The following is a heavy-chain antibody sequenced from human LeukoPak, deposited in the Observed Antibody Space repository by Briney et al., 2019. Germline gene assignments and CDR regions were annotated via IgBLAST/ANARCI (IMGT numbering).Heavy chain of an antibody. V-gene: IGHV1-2*02. J-gene: IGHJ4*02. CDR1: GYTFSGYS. Sequence: ASVKVSCKASGYTFSGYSIHWMRQAPGQGLEYVGWIDPNNGRTDYAQKFQGRVTMTRDTSISTAYMELSRLRSDDTAVYYCAREVAAAGTGHHFDYWGQGTLVTVSS. CDR2: IDPNNGRT. D-gene: IGHD6-13*01. CDR3: AREVAAAGTGHHFDY.